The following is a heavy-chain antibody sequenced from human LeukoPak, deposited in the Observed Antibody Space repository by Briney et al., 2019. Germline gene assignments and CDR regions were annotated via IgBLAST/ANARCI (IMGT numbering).Heavy chain of an antibody. Sequence: GSSVKVSCKASGGTFSSYAISWVRQAPGQGLEWMGGIIPIFGTADYAQKFQGRVTITADESTSTAYMELSSLRSEDTAVYYCARGQRILTGYYNSHFDYWGQGTLVTVSS. J-gene: IGHJ4*02. CDR1: GGTFSSYA. V-gene: IGHV1-69*01. CDR2: IIPIFGTA. CDR3: ARGQRILTGYYNSHFDY. D-gene: IGHD3-9*01.